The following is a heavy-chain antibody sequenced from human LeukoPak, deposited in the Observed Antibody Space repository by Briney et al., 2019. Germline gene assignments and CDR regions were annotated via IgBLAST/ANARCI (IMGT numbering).Heavy chain of an antibody. Sequence: ASVKVSCKASGYTFTAYYIHWVRQAPGQGLEWMGWLNPNSGGTNYAQEFQGRVTMTRDTSISTAYMELSRLRSDDTAVYYCARDRTISAVAGILEGGYWGQGTLVTVSS. D-gene: IGHD6-19*01. CDR1: GYTFTAYY. J-gene: IGHJ4*02. CDR2: LNPNSGGT. V-gene: IGHV1-2*02. CDR3: ARDRTISAVAGILEGGY.